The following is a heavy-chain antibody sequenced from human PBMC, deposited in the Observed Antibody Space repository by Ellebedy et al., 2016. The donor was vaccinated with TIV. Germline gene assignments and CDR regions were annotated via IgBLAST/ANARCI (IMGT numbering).Heavy chain of an antibody. CDR2: ISGSGGGA. D-gene: IGHD2-2*01. V-gene: IGHV3-23*01. CDR1: GFTFSAYA. Sequence: GESLKISXVSSGFTFSAYAVSWVRQAPGKGLEWVSAISGSGGGAYYTELVKGRFTISRDNSKNRLLLQMNNLRAEDTAVYYCARAYQMPLGQCFQHWGQGTLVTVSS. CDR3: ARAYQMPLGQCFQH. J-gene: IGHJ1*01.